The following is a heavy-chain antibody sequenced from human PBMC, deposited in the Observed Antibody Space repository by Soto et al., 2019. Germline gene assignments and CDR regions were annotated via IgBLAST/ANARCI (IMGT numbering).Heavy chain of an antibody. V-gene: IGHV3-21*01. CDR1: GFTFSSYS. CDR2: ISSSSSYI. D-gene: IGHD3-22*01. Sequence: EVQLVESGGGLVKPGGSLRLSCAASGFTFSSYSMNWVRQAPGKGLEWVSSISSSSSYIYYADSVKGRFTISRDNAKSSLYLQMNSLRAEDTAVYYCARGYHYYDSSGYDKWGAFDIGGQGTMVTVSS. J-gene: IGHJ3*02. CDR3: ARGYHYYDSSGYDKWGAFDI.